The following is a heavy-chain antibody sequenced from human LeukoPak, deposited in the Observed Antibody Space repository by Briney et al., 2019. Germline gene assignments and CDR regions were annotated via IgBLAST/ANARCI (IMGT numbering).Heavy chain of an antibody. CDR2: INHSGST. Sequence: SETLSLTCAVYGGSFSGYYWSWTRQPPGKGLEWIGEINHSGSTNYNPSLKSRVTISVDTSKNQFSLKLSSVTAADTAVYYCARRRDFDYWGQGTLVTVSS. V-gene: IGHV4-34*01. J-gene: IGHJ4*02. CDR1: GGSFSGYY. CDR3: ARRRDFDY.